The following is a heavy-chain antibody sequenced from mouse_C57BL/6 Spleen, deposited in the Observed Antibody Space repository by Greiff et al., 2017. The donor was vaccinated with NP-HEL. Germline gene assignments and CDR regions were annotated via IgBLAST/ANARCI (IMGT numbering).Heavy chain of an antibody. V-gene: IGHV1-52*01. J-gene: IGHJ2*01. CDR3: AREEGGNYVYY. CDR1: GYTFTSYW. CDR2: IDPSDSET. Sequence: VQLQQPGAELVRPGSSVKLSCKASGYTFTSYWLHWVKQRPIQGLEWIGNIDPSDSETHYNQKFKDKATVTVDKSSSTAYMELSSLTSEDSAVYYCAREEGGNYVYYWGQGTTLTVST.